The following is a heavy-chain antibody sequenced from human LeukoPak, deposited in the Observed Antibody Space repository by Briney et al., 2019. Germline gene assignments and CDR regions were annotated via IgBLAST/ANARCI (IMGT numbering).Heavy chain of an antibody. V-gene: IGHV1-69*06. CDR2: IIPIFGTA. CDR3: ARDLVAARGGSGWFDP. D-gene: IGHD6-6*01. J-gene: IGHJ5*02. Sequence: SVKVSCKASGGTFSSYAISWVRQAPGQGLGWMGGIIPIFGTANYAQKFQGRVTITADKSTSTAYMELSSLRSEDTAVYYCARDLVAARGGSGWFDPWGQGTLVTVSS. CDR1: GGTFSSYA.